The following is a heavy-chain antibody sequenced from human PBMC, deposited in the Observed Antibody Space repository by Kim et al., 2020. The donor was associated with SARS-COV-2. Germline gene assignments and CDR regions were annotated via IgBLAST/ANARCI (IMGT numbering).Heavy chain of an antibody. CDR2: INAGGSST. CDR3: AKDFDTSGWDFDS. V-gene: IGHV3-23*01. CDR1: GFSFSGYA. Sequence: GGSLRLSCAASGFSFSGYAMSWVRQAPGKGLDWVSLINAGGSSTFFADSVKGRFTISRDNSRNTLYLQMNSLRADDTAVYYCAKDFDTSGWDFDSWGQGTLVTVSS. J-gene: IGHJ4*02. D-gene: IGHD3-22*01.